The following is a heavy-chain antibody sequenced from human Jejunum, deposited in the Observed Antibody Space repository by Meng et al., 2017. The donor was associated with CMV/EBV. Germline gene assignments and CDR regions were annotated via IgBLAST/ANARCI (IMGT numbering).Heavy chain of an antibody. D-gene: IGHD1-1*01. Sequence: CKGSGYTFNRYWIVWVRQKPGKGLEWMGIIYPGDSDTRYSPSFQGQVSISADRSISSAYLQWSSLEASDTAMYYCARADSNNWFYFDSWGQGTLVTVSS. CDR3: ARADSNNWFYFDS. V-gene: IGHV5-51*01. J-gene: IGHJ4*02. CDR1: GYTFNRYW. CDR2: IYPGDSDT.